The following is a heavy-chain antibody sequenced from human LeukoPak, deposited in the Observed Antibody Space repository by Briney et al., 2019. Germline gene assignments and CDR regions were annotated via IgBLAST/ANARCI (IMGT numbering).Heavy chain of an antibody. CDR3: ARDPSYCSSTSCYVGSPLYYYYPMDV. CDR2: INLDGSQK. D-gene: IGHD2-2*01. V-gene: IGHV3-7*01. CDR1: GFTFSNYW. Sequence: GGSLRLSCAASGFTFSNYWMAWVRQAPGKGPEWVANINLDGSQKYYVDSVKGRFTISRDNAENSLYLQMNSLRAEDTAVYYCARDPSYCSSTSCYVGSPLYYYYPMDVWGQGTTVTVSS. J-gene: IGHJ6*02.